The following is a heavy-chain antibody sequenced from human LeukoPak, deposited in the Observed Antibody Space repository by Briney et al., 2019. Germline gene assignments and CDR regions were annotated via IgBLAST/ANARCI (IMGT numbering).Heavy chain of an antibody. CDR3: ARGLYSSGTDP. CDR2: INHSGST. D-gene: IGHD6-19*01. V-gene: IGHV4-34*01. J-gene: IGHJ5*02. CDR1: GGSFSGYY. Sequence: SETLSLTCAVYGGSFSGYYWSWIRQPPGKGLEWIGEINHSGSTNYNPSLKSRVTISVDTSKNQFSLKLSSVTAADTAVYYCARGLYSSGTDPWGQGTLVTVSS.